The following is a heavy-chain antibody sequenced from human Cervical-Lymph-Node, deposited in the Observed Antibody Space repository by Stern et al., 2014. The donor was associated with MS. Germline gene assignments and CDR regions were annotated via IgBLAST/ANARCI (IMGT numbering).Heavy chain of an antibody. Sequence: ESGPALVRPTQTLTLTCTFSGFSLNTPGMCVTWIRQPPGKALEWLARIDWDDDKYYSPSLKTRLTVSKDTSKNQVVLRMTNMDPVDTATYYCARLEVPTSPGFHYYYYAMDVWGQGTTVTVSS. V-gene: IGHV2-70*11. CDR2: IDWDDDK. J-gene: IGHJ6*02. CDR1: GFSLNTPGMC. D-gene: IGHD2-2*01. CDR3: ARLEVPTSPGFHYYYYAMDV.